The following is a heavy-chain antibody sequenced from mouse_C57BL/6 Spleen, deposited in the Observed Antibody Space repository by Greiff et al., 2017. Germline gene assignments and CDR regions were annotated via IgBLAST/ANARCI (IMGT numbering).Heavy chain of an antibody. CDR3: ARYYGSSFDY. D-gene: IGHD1-1*01. V-gene: IGHV1-81*01. Sequence: QVQLQQSGAELARPGASVKLSCKASAYTFTSYGISWVKQRTGQGLEWIGEIYPRSGNTYYNEKFKGKATLTADKSSSTAYMELRSLTSEDSAVFFCARYYGSSFDYWGQGTTRTVSS. J-gene: IGHJ2*01. CDR2: IYPRSGNT. CDR1: AYTFTSYG.